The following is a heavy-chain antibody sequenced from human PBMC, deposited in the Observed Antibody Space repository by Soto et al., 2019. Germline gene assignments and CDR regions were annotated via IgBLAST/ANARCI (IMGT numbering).Heavy chain of an antibody. CDR2: IIPMLSMS. D-gene: IGHD3-10*01. V-gene: IGHV1-69*02. CDR3: ATLYGSGSRPFDY. J-gene: IGHJ4*02. Sequence: QVQLVQSGAEVKKSGSSVRVSCKASGGTFNSYTLSWVRQAPGQRLEWMGRIIPMLSMSTYAQKFQGRVSIIADKSTNTVYLDLSSLRSDDTAIYYCATLYGSGSRPFDYWGQGTLVTVSS. CDR1: GGTFNSYT.